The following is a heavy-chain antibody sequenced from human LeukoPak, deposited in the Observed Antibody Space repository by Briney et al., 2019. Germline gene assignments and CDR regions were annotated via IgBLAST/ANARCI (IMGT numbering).Heavy chain of an antibody. CDR3: ASHRGNNGAAGGAFDI. CDR2: IYYSGST. CDR1: GGSISSYY. J-gene: IGHJ3*02. D-gene: IGHD4-23*01. Sequence: SETLSLTCTVSGGSISSYYWSWIRQPPGKGLEWIGYIYYSGSTNYNPSLKSRVTISVDTSKNQFSLKLSSVTAADTAVYYCASHRGNNGAAGGAFDIWGQGTMVTVSS. V-gene: IGHV4-59*08.